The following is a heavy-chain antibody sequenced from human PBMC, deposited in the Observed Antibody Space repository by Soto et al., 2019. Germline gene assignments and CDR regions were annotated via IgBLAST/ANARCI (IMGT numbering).Heavy chain of an antibody. Sequence: GGSLRLSCAASGFTFSSYGMHWVRQAPGKGLEWVAVISYDGSNKYYADSVKGRFTISRDNSKNTLYLQMNSLTAEDTAVYYCAKDQSGYWGQGTLVTVSA. CDR2: ISYDGSNK. CDR1: GFTFSSYG. CDR3: AKDQSGY. J-gene: IGHJ4*02. V-gene: IGHV3-30*18.